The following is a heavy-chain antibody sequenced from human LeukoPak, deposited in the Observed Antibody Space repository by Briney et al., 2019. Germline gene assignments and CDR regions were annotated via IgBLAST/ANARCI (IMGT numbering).Heavy chain of an antibody. CDR3: AARNYDFWSGTFDY. V-gene: IGHV4-59*01. CDR1: GGSISSYY. D-gene: IGHD3-3*01. J-gene: IGHJ4*02. CDR2: IYYSGST. Sequence: SETLSLTCTVSGGSISSYYWSWIRQPPGKGLEWIGYIYYSGSTNYNPSLKSRVTISVDTSKNQFSLKLSSVTAADTAVYYCAARNYDFWSGTFDYWGQGTLVTVSS.